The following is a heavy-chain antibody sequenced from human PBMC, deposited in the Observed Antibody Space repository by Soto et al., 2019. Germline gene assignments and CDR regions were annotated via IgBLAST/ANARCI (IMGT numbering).Heavy chain of an antibody. D-gene: IGHD4-4*01. V-gene: IGHV1-69*13. CDR3: ARLQDDYSNPRNAFDI. CDR1: GGTFSSYA. J-gene: IGHJ3*02. Sequence: VASVKVSCKASGGTFSSYAISWVRQAPGQGLEWMGGIIPIFGTANYAQKFQGRVTITADESTSTAYMELSSLRSEDTAVYYCARLQDDYSNPRNAFDIWGQGTMVTVSS. CDR2: IIPIFGTA.